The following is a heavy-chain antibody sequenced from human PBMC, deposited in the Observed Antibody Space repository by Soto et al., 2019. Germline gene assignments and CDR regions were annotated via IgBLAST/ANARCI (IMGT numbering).Heavy chain of an antibody. V-gene: IGHV1-3*01. D-gene: IGHD4-17*01. CDR3: ARWTYGDYLPNWFDP. Sequence: ASVKVSCKASGYTFTSYAMHWVRQAPGQRLEWMGWINAGNGNTKYSQKFQGRVTITRDTSASTAYMELSSLRSEDTAVYYCARWTYGDYLPNWFDPWGQGTLVTVSS. CDR2: INAGNGNT. J-gene: IGHJ5*02. CDR1: GYTFTSYA.